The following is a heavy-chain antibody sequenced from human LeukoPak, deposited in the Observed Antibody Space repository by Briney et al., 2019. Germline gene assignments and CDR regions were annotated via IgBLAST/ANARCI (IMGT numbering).Heavy chain of an antibody. V-gene: IGHV3-33*01. Sequence: GGSLRLSCAASGFTFSSYGMHWVRQAPGKGLEWVAVIWYDGSNKYYADSVKGRFTISRDNSKNTLYLQMNSLRAEDTAVYYCARDPGSWYRYYHMDVWGKGTTVTVSS. CDR3: ARDPGSWYRYYHMDV. CDR1: GFTFSSYG. CDR2: IWYDGSNK. J-gene: IGHJ6*03. D-gene: IGHD6-13*01.